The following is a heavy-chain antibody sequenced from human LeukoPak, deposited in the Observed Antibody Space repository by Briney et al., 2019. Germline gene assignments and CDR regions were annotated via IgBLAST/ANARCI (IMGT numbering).Heavy chain of an antibody. CDR2: INHSGST. Sequence: SETLSLTCAVYGGSFSGYYWSWIPQPPGKGLEWIGEINHSGSTNYNPSLKSRVTISVDTSKNQFSLKLSSVTAADTAVYYCARLSLGYCSGGSCYYGWFDPWGQGTLVTVSS. CDR1: GGSFSGYY. D-gene: IGHD2-15*01. CDR3: ARLSLGYCSGGSCYYGWFDP. V-gene: IGHV4-34*01. J-gene: IGHJ5*02.